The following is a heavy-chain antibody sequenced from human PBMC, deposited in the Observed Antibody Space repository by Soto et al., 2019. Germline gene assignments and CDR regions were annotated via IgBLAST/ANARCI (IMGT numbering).Heavy chain of an antibody. D-gene: IGHD2-21*02. CDR3: ASGRIDCGGDCYFGY. CDR1: GGSFSGYY. J-gene: IGHJ4*02. CDR2: INHSGST. V-gene: IGHV4-34*01. Sequence: QVQLQQWGAGLLKPSETLSLTCAVYGGSFSGYYWSWIRQPPGKGLEWIGEINHSGSTNYNPSLKSRVTISVDTSKNQFSLKLSSVTAADTAVYYCASGRIDCGGDCYFGYWGQGTLVTVSS.